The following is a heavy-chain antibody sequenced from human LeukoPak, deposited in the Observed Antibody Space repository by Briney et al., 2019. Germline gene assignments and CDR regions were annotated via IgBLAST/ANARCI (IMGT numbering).Heavy chain of an antibody. D-gene: IGHD6-6*01. CDR3: ATFEYTSSSLTY. V-gene: IGHV1-2*02. J-gene: IGHJ4*02. Sequence: ASVKVSCKASGYTFIGYDMYLVRQAPGQGREWMGWINPNSGGTNYAQKFQGRVTMTRDKSISTAYMEMSRLRSDDTAVYYCATFEYTSSSLTYWGQGTLVTVSS. CDR1: GYTFIGYD. CDR2: INPNSGGT.